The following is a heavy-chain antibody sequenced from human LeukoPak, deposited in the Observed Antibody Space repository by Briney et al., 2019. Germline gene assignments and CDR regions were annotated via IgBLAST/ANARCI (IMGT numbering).Heavy chain of an antibody. D-gene: IGHD3-22*01. V-gene: IGHV3-7*01. CDR3: ARDYGEYYYDSSGYYGGFDY. CDR1: GFIFKSYW. Sequence: PGGSLRLSCAASGFIFKSYWMSWVRQAPGKGLEWVASIKQDGSEENYVDSVRGRFTISRDNAKKSLYLQMNSLRAEDTAVYYCARDYGEYYYDSSGYYGGFDYWGQGTLVTVSS. CDR2: IKQDGSEE. J-gene: IGHJ4*02.